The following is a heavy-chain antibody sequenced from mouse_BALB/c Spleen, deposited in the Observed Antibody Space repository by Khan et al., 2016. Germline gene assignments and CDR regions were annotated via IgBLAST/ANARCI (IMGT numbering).Heavy chain of an antibody. D-gene: IGHD2-10*01. V-gene: IGHV1-7*01. CDR1: GYTFTSYW. CDR2: INPSTGYT. Sequence: QVQLQQSGAELAKPGASVKMSCKASGYTFTSYWMHWVKQRPGQGLEWIGYINPSTGYTEYNQKFKDKATLTADKSSSTAYMQLSSLTSEDSAVYYCARWAYYGNYLFAYWGKGTLVTVSA. J-gene: IGHJ3*01. CDR3: ARWAYYGNYLFAY.